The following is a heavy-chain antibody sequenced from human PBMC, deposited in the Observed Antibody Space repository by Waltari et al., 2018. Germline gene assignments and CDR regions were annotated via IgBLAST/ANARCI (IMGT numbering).Heavy chain of an antibody. D-gene: IGHD3-22*01. V-gene: IGHV1-18*01. Sequence: VQLVQSESAVKKPGASVKVSCKTSGFTLPSYGFTWVRKAPGQGLEWIGWISGNTSDTNYAQEFRDRVTMTTDTSTNTVYMELRTLRSDDTALYYCARNPNPFYYDSPCDLWGQGTELTVSS. CDR1: GFTLPSYG. CDR3: ARNPNPFYYDSPCDL. CDR2: ISGNTSDT. J-gene: IGHJ3*01.